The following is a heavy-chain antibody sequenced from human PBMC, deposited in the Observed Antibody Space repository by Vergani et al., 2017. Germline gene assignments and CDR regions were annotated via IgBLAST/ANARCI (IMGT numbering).Heavy chain of an antibody. CDR2: IYYSGST. D-gene: IGHD4-17*01. CDR1: GGSISSGGYY. V-gene: IGHV4-31*03. J-gene: IGHJ4*02. Sequence: QVQLQESGPGLVKPSETLSLTCTVSGGSISSGGYYWSWIRQHPGKGLEWIGYIYYSGSTYYNPSLKSRVTISVDTSKNRFSLKLSSVTAADTAVYYCAREGFKDYGFDYWGQGTLVTVSS. CDR3: AREGFKDYGFDY.